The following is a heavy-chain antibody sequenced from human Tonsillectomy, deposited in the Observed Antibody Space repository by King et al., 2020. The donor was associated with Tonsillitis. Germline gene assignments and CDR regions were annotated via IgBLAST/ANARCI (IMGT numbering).Heavy chain of an antibody. D-gene: IGHD3-10*01. CDR3: AGGGSLWFGDKRTYFEY. J-gene: IGHJ4*02. Sequence: VQLVESGAEVKKPGASVKVSCKASGYTFTDYYLHWVRQAPGQGLEWMGRINPNSGGTNYAQKFQGRVTMTRDTSISTAYMELSRLRSDDTVVSYCAGGGSLWFGDKRTYFEYWGQGTLVTVSS. CDR1: GYTFTDYY. V-gene: IGHV1-2*05. CDR2: INPNSGGT.